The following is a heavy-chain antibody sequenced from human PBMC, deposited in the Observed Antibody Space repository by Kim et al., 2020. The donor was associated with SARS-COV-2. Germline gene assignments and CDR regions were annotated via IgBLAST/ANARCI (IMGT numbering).Heavy chain of an antibody. CDR2: INHSGST. CDR3: ASTSIVGVSSQAGWYFDL. J-gene: IGHJ2*01. CDR1: GGSFSGYY. Sequence: SETLSLTCAVYGGSFSGYYWSWIRQPPGKGLEWIGEINHSGSTNYNPSLKSRVTISVDTSKNQFSLKLSSVTAADTAVYYCASTSIVGVSSQAGWYFDL. V-gene: IGHV4-34*01. D-gene: IGHD1-26*01.